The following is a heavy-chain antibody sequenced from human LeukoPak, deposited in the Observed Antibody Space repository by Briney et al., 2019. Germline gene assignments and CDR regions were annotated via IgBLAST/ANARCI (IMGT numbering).Heavy chain of an antibody. Sequence: SETLSLTCTVSGGSISSYYWSWIRQPPGKGLEWIGYIYDSGSTNYNPSLKSRVTISVDTSKNQFSLKLSSVTAADTAVYYCAREGRHYYDSSGYYQYFDYWGQGTLVTVSS. J-gene: IGHJ4*02. V-gene: IGHV4-59*01. CDR2: IYDSGST. CDR3: AREGRHYYDSSGYYQYFDY. CDR1: GGSISSYY. D-gene: IGHD3-22*01.